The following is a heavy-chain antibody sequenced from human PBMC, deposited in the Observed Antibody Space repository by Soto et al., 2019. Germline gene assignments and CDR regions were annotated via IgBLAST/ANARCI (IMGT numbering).Heavy chain of an antibody. CDR3: AKDLYSSSYLAAFDI. V-gene: IGHV3-30*18. J-gene: IGHJ3*02. Sequence: PWGSLRLSCAASGFTFSSYGMHWVLHAPGKGLEWVAVISYDGSNKYYADSVKGRFTISRDNSKNTLYLQMNSLRAEDTAVYYCAKDLYSSSYLAAFDIWGQGTMVTVSS. CDR2: ISYDGSNK. D-gene: IGHD6-6*01. CDR1: GFTFSSYG.